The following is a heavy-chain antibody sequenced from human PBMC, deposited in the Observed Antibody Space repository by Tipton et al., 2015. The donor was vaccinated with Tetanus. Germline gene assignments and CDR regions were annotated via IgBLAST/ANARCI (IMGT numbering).Heavy chain of an antibody. CDR3: ARLIVGATTSEYFQH. V-gene: IGHV4-59*05. J-gene: IGHJ1*01. D-gene: IGHD1-26*01. CDR2: IYYTGST. CDR1: GGSISSNY. Sequence: TLSLTCTVSGGSISSNYWSWIRQPAGKGLEWIGSIYYTGSTYYNPSLKSRVTISVDTSKNQFSLKLSSVTAADTAVYYCARLIVGATTSEYFQHWGQGTLVTVSS.